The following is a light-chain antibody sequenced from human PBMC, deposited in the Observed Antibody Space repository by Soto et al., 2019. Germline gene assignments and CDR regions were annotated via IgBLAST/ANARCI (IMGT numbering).Light chain of an antibody. Sequence: EIVLTQSPCPLSLSPGERATLSCRASQSVSSSYLDWYQQKPGQSPRLLMYGASRRSTGIPDTFSVSGSGTDFNLSISRLQPDDGAVYYYQHDGSSPLTFGPGTKVDI. CDR3: QHDGSSPLT. CDR2: GAS. CDR1: QSVSSSY. J-gene: IGKJ3*01. V-gene: IGKV3-20*01.